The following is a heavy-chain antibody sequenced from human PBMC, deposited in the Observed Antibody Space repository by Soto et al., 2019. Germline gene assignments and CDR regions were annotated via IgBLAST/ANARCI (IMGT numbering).Heavy chain of an antibody. J-gene: IGHJ6*02. CDR1: GFTFSSYD. CDR2: IGTAGDT. D-gene: IGHD6-6*01. V-gene: IGHV3-13*01. Sequence: PGGSLRLSCAASGFTFSSYDMHWVRQATGKGLEWVSAIGTAGDTYYPGSVKGRFTISRENAKNSLYLQMNSLRAEDTAVYYCAREGYSSPSNYYYYGMDVWGQGTRVTVSS. CDR3: AREGYSSPSNYYYYGMDV.